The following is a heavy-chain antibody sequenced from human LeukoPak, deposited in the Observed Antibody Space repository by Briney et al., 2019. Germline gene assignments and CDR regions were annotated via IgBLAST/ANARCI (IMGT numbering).Heavy chain of an antibody. CDR1: GFTFSSYS. Sequence: PGGSLRLSCAASGFTFSSYSMNWVRQAPGKGLEWVSSISSSSSYIYYADSVKGRFTISRDNAKNSLYLQMNSLRAEDTAVHYCARDDAVGATTYWYLDLWGRGTLVTVSS. CDR2: ISSSSSYI. J-gene: IGHJ2*01. CDR3: ARDDAVGATTYWYLDL. V-gene: IGHV3-21*01. D-gene: IGHD1-26*01.